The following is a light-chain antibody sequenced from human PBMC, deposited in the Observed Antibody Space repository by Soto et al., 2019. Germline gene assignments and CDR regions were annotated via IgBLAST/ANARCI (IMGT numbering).Light chain of an antibody. V-gene: IGKV3-11*01. J-gene: IGKJ5*01. CDR1: QSVSTY. CDR3: QQRSSWPS. Sequence: DIVLTQSPATLSLSLGDRATLSCGGSQSVSTYLAWYQQKPGHAPGLLISDASDRATGIPARFSGSGSGTEFTLTISSIQPEDFAVYHCQQRSSWPSFGQGTRLEIK. CDR2: DAS.